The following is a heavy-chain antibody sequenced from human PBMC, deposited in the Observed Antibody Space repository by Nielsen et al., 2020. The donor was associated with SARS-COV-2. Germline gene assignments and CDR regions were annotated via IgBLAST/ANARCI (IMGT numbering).Heavy chain of an antibody. Sequence: GESLKISCAASRFRFSNYAVHWVRQAPGKGLEWLAVISSDGRGKYYADSVKGRFTISRDNAKNSLYLQMNSLRAEDTALYYCVGGITMVRGVSPFDYWGQGTLVTVSS. CDR2: ISSDGRGK. J-gene: IGHJ4*02. CDR3: VGGITMVRGVSPFDY. D-gene: IGHD3-10*01. CDR1: RFRFSNYA. V-gene: IGHV3-30*04.